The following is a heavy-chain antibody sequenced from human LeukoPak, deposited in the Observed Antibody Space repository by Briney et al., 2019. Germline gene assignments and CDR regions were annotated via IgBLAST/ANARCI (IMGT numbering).Heavy chain of an antibody. V-gene: IGHV1-18*01. D-gene: IGHD6-13*01. CDR1: GYTFTSYG. J-gene: IGHJ6*02. CDR3: ARDPELYSSSWYDYYYYGMDV. Sequence: ASVKVSCKASGYTFTSYGISWVRQAPGQGLEWMGWISAYNGNTNYAQKLQGRVTITRDTSASTAYMELSSLRSEDTAVYYCARDPELYSSSWYDYYYYGMDVWGQGTTVTVSS. CDR2: ISAYNGNT.